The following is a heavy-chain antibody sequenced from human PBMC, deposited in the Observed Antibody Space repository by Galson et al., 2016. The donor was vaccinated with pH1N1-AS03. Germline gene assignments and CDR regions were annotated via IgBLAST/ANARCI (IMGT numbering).Heavy chain of an antibody. J-gene: IGHJ4*02. Sequence: SLRLSCAASGFTINNNYMSWVRQAPGKGLEWVSVIYGGCDTFYADFVKGRFTISRDNSKNTVYLQMHSLRVEDTAVYYCAREPWGSTQGEYWGQGTLVTVSS. CDR2: IYGGCDT. CDR1: GFTINNNY. V-gene: IGHV3-53*01. D-gene: IGHD3-16*01. CDR3: AREPWGSTQGEY.